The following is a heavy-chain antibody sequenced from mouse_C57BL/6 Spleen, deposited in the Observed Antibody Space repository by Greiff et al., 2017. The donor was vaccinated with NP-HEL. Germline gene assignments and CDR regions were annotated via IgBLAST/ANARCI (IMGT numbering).Heavy chain of an antibody. CDR1: GYTFTSYW. V-gene: IGHV1-59*01. J-gene: IGHJ2*01. CDR3: ARGESDVDY. Sequence: QVQLQQPGAELVRPGTSVKLSCKASGYTFTSYWMHWVKQRPGQGLEWIGVIDPSDSYTNYNQKFKGKATLTVDTSSSTAYMQLRSLTSEDSAVYYCARGESDVDYWGQGTTLTVSS. CDR2: IDPSDSYT.